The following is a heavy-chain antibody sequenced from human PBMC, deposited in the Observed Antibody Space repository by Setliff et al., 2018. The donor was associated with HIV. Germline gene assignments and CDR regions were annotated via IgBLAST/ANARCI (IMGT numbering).Heavy chain of an antibody. J-gene: IGHJ3*01. V-gene: IGHV5-51*01. CDR2: IYPGDSET. CDR1: GYTFTTYW. CDR3: ARRPVSDTFDV. Sequence: GESLKISCKGSGYTFTTYWIGWVRQMPGKGLEWMGFIYPGDSETRYSLSFQGQVTISADKSISTAYLQWSSLKASDTAMYYCARRPVSDTFDVWGQGTMVTVSS.